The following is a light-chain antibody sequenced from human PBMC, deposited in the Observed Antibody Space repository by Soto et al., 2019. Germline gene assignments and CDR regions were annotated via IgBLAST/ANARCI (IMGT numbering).Light chain of an antibody. J-gene: IGKJ1*01. V-gene: IGKV3-20*01. CDR1: QSISSNF. CDR2: GAS. Sequence: IVLTQSPGTLSLSPGEGATLSCRASQSISSNFLAWYQQKRGQAPRLLIHGASNRATGIPGRFSGSGSGTEFTLTISSLQPDDFATYYCQQYNSYPRTFGQGTKVDIK. CDR3: QQYNSYPRT.